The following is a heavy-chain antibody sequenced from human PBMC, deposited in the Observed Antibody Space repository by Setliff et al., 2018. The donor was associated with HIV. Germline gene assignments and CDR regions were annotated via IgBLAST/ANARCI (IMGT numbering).Heavy chain of an antibody. V-gene: IGHV7-4-1*02. D-gene: IGHD4-17*01. J-gene: IGHJ5*02. Sequence: GASVKVSCKASGGTFSSYAISWVRQAPGQGLEWMGWINTQTGSPTYAQAFTGRFVFSVDTSVTTAYLQISGLKADDTAVYYCARALYGEYGGDLNWLDPWGQGTLVTVSS. CDR2: INTQTGSP. CDR3: ARALYGEYGGDLNWLDP. CDR1: GGTFSSYA.